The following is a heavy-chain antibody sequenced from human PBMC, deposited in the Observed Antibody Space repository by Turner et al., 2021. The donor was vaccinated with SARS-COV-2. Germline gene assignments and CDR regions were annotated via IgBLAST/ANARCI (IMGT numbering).Heavy chain of an antibody. Sequence: QVQLVQSGAEVTKPGASVKVSCKASGYTFTSYDIHWVRQATGQGVGWMGWMNPNSGNPGYAQKFQGRVTMTRNTSISTAYMELSSLRSEDTAVYYCARGDCSGGSCYDLDYWGQGTLVTVSS. CDR1: GYTFTSYD. D-gene: IGHD2-15*01. CDR3: ARGDCSGGSCYDLDY. J-gene: IGHJ4*02. CDR2: MNPNSGNP. V-gene: IGHV1-8*01.